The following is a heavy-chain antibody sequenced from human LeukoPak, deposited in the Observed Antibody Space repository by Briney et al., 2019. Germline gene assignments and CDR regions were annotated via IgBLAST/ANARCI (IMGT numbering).Heavy chain of an antibody. CDR1: GFTVSSNY. Sequence: GGSLRLSCAASGFTVSSNYMSWVRQAPGKGLEWVSVIYSGGSTYYADSVKGRFTISRDNSKNTLYLQMNSLRAEDTAVYYCAKDESDDYRTHYYGMDVWGQGTTVIVSS. CDR2: IYSGGST. CDR3: AKDESDDYRTHYYGMDV. D-gene: IGHD4-11*01. V-gene: IGHV3-53*01. J-gene: IGHJ6*02.